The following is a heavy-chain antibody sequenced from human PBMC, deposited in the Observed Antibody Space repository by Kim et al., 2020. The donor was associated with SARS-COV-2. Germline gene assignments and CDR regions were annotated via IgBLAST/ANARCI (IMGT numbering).Heavy chain of an antibody. J-gene: IGHJ3*02. D-gene: IGHD3-10*01. V-gene: IGHV4-34*01. CDR3: ARVKVTLRITMVRGAPFDI. Sequence: SETLSLTCAVYGGSFSGYYWSWIRQPPGKGLEWIGEINHSGSTNYNPSLKSRVTISVDTSKNQFSLKLSSVTAADTAVYYCARVKVTLRITMVRGAPFDIWGQGTMVTVSS. CDR1: GGSFSGYY. CDR2: INHSGST.